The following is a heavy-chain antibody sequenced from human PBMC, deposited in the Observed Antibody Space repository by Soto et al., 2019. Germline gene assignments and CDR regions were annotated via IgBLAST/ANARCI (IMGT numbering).Heavy chain of an antibody. Sequence: QVQLQESGPGLVKPLGTLSLTCAVSGASISSGNWWNWVRQPPGKGLEWIGEIYHTGSTNYKSSLKGRVTISVDKYKNQFSLKLNSVTAADTAVYYCTRGGHTGTGSDYWGQGTLVTVSS. CDR3: TRGGHTGTGSDY. CDR2: IYHTGST. J-gene: IGHJ4*02. CDR1: GASISSGNW. V-gene: IGHV4-4*02. D-gene: IGHD1-1*01.